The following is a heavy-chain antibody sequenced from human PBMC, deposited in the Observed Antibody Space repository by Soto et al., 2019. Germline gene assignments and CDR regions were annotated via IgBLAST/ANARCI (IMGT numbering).Heavy chain of an antibody. D-gene: IGHD5-18*01. CDR2: ISYSGTT. CDR1: GDSISSINNY. V-gene: IGHV4-30-4*01. J-gene: IGHJ5*02. CDR3: ARGRGYSYGLDP. Sequence: SETLSLTCTVSGDSISSINNYWSWIRQPPGEGLEWIGFISYSGTTSYSPSLKSRVAISLDTSKNQFSLSLNFVAAADTAVYYCARGRGYSYGLDPWGQGSLVTVSS.